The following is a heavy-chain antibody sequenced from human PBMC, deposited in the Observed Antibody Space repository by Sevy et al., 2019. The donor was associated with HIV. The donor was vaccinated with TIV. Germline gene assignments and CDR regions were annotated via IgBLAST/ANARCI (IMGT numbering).Heavy chain of an antibody. Sequence: GGSLRLSCAASGFTFSSYWMSWVRQAPGKGLEWVANIKQDGSEKYYVDSVKGRFTISRDNAKNSLYLQMNSLRAEDTAVDYCARAGYYDSSGYYWGYYYYYGMDVWGQGTTVTVSS. CDR2: IKQDGSEK. J-gene: IGHJ6*02. V-gene: IGHV3-7*03. CDR1: GFTFSSYW. D-gene: IGHD3-22*01. CDR3: ARAGYYDSSGYYWGYYYYYGMDV.